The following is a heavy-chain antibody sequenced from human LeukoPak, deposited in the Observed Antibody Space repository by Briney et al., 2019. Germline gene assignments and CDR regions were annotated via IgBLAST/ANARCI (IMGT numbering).Heavy chain of an antibody. D-gene: IGHD3-22*01. J-gene: IGHJ3*02. CDR2: IIPIFGTA. CDR1: GGTFISYA. CDR3: ARDLSYYDSSGYYPHDAFDI. V-gene: IGHV1-69*06. Sequence: SVNVSFKASGGTFISYAISWVRQAPGQGLEWMGGIIPIFGTANYAQKFQGRVTITADKSTSTAYMELSSLRSEDTAVYYCARDLSYYDSSGYYPHDAFDIWGQGTMVTVSS.